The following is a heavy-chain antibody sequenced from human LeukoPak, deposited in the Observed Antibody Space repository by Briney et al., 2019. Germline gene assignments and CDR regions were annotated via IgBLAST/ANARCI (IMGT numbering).Heavy chain of an antibody. CDR3: ARLLSYSSSWY. CDR1: GGSITGSSYY. V-gene: IGHV4-39*01. Sequence: SETLSLTCTVSGGSITGSSYYWGWIRQPPGKGLEWIGSISYSGSTYYNPSLKSRVTISVDTSKNQFSLKLSSVTAADTAVYYCARLLSYSSSWYWGRGTLVTVSS. D-gene: IGHD6-13*01. J-gene: IGHJ4*02. CDR2: ISYSGST.